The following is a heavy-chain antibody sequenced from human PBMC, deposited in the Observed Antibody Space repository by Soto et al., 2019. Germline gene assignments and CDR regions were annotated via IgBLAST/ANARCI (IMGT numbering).Heavy chain of an antibody. V-gene: IGHV4-30-2*01. CDR2: IYHSGST. CDR1: GGSISSGGYS. D-gene: IGHD5-12*01. J-gene: IGHJ5*02. CDR3: ARAWNSGYDFSWFDP. Sequence: PSETLSLTCAVSGGSISSGGYSWSWIRQPPGKGLEWIGYIYHSGSTYYNPSLKSRVTISVDRSKNQFSLKLSSVTAADTAVYYCARAWNSGYDFSWFDPWGQGTLVTVSS.